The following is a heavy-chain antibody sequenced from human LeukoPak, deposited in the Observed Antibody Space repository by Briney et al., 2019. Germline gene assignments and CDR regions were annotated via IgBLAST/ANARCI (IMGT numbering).Heavy chain of an antibody. CDR3: ARNVRTRITIFGVVIRAHNWFDP. CDR1: GYTFTSYD. V-gene: IGHV1-8*01. J-gene: IGHJ5*02. Sequence: ASVKVSCKASGYTFTSYDINWVRQATGQGLEWMGWMNPNSGNTGYAQKFQGRVTMTRNNAISTAYMELSSLRSEDTAVYYCARNVRTRITIFGVVIRAHNWFDPWGQGTLVTVSS. CDR2: MNPNSGNT. D-gene: IGHD3-3*01.